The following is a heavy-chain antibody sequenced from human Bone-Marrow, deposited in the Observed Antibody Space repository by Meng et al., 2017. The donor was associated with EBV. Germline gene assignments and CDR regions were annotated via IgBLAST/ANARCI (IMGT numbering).Heavy chain of an antibody. D-gene: IGHD6-6*01. Sequence: EVQLVESGGGLVKPGGSXXLSCSASGCTFSSYSMNWVRQAPGKGLEWVSSISSSSSYINYADSVKGRFTISRDNAKNSLYLQMNSLRAEDTAVYYCARGGSSFYDYWGQGTLVTVSS. CDR3: ARGGSSFYDY. V-gene: IGHV3-21*01. CDR2: ISSSSSYI. CDR1: GCTFSSYS. J-gene: IGHJ4*02.